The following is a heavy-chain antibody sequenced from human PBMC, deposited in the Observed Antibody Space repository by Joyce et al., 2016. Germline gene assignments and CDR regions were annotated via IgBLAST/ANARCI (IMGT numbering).Heavy chain of an antibody. V-gene: IGHV4-59*01. CDR2: IYYSCST. CDR1: GGSITGFY. J-gene: IGHJ4*02. Sequence: QVQLQESGPGLVKHSETLSLTCTVSGGSITGFYWSWIRQPPGKGLEWIGYIYYSCSTNSHPSRKSRVTISEDTSKNQFSLKLTSVTAADTAVYFCAREIDYYDSSGYYPGHFFDYWGQGNLVTVSS. CDR3: AREIDYYDSSGYYPGHFFDY. D-gene: IGHD3-22*01.